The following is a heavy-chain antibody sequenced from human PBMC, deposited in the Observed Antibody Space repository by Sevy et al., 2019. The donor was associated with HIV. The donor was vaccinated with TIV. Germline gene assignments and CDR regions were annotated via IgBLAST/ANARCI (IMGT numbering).Heavy chain of an antibody. D-gene: IGHD3-10*01. CDR1: GFTFSNAW. Sequence: GGSLRLSCAASGFTFSNAWMSWVRQAPGKGLEWVGRIKSKTDGGTTDYAAPVKGRFTISREDSKNTLFLQMNSLKTEDTAVYYCTTDFPPGWFGELWADYWGQGTLVTVSS. V-gene: IGHV3-15*01. J-gene: IGHJ4*02. CDR2: IKSKTDGGTT. CDR3: TTDFPPGWFGELWADY.